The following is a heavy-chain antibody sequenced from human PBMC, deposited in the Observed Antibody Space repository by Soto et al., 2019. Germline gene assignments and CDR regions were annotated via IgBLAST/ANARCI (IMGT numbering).Heavy chain of an antibody. CDR3: ARNPSGQGVVQLSCAL. V-gene: IGHV3-48*03. Sequence: PGGSLRLSCAASGFSISDYEMNWVRQAPGKGLEWVSYISGSGSTVYYADSVKGRFTISRDNAKNSVFLQINTLRVEDAAIYYCARNPSGQGVVQLSCALGGQGTLVTVSS. CDR2: ISGSGSTV. J-gene: IGHJ4*02. D-gene: IGHD2-21*01. CDR1: GFSISDYE.